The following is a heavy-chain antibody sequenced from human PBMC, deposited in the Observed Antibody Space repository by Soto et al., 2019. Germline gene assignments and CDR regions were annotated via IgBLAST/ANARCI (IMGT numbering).Heavy chain of an antibody. CDR1: GGSISTYY. V-gene: IGHV4-59*01. J-gene: IGHJ4*02. CDR2: THNNGRT. Sequence: PSETLSLTCTVSGGSISTYYWSWIRQVPGKGLEWIGHTHNNGRTNYIYSPSLKSRVTISVDTSKNQFSLTQRSVTAADTAVYFCARDKEHTYGAGLGYCGQGSLVTGFS. CDR3: ARDKEHTYGAGLGY. D-gene: IGHD2-8*01.